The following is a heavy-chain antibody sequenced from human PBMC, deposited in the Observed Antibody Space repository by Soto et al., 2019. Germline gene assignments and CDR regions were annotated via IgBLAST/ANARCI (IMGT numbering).Heavy chain of an antibody. V-gene: IGHV4-4*07. CDR1: VDSITTYY. CDR3: ARFSNNWFQTEGMDV. D-gene: IGHD1-1*01. Sequence: LSLTCTVSVDSITTYYWNWIRQPAGKGLEWIGRIDASGNTNYNPSLNSRVTLSVDTSKKQFSLKLTSVTAADTAVYYCARFSNNWFQTEGMDVWGQGTTVTVSS. J-gene: IGHJ6*02. CDR2: IDASGNT.